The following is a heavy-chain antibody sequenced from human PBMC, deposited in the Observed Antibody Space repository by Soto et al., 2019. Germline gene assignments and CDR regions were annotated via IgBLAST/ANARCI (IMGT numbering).Heavy chain of an antibody. V-gene: IGHV4-4*07. CDR1: VDSITTYY. CDR3: ARFSNNWFQTEGMDV. D-gene: IGHD1-1*01. Sequence: LSLTCTVSVDSITTYYWNWIRQPAGKGLEWIGRIDASGNTNYNPSLNSRVTLSVDTSKKQFSLKLTSVTAADTAVYYCARFSNNWFQTEGMDVWGQGTTVTVSS. J-gene: IGHJ6*02. CDR2: IDASGNT.